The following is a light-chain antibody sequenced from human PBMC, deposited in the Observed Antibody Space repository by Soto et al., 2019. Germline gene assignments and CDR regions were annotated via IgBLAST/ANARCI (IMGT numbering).Light chain of an antibody. Sequence: EIVMTQSPATLSVSPGERAILSCWASKSVSSNLAWYQQKPGQAPKLLIYGASTRATCIPARFSGSGSGTEFTLSISSLQSEDSASYYCQQYNNWPPLTFGGGTKVEIK. J-gene: IGKJ4*01. CDR2: GAS. CDR3: QQYNNWPPLT. V-gene: IGKV3-15*01. CDR1: KSVSSN.